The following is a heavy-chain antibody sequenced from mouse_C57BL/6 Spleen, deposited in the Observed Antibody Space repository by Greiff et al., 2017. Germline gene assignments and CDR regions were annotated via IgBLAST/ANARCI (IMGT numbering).Heavy chain of an antibody. J-gene: IGHJ3*01. D-gene: IGHD2-4*01. CDR2: IWSGGST. V-gene: IGHV2-2*01. CDR1: GFSLTSYG. CDR3: ARNGGYDYDWFAY. Sequence: VQLQQSGPGLVQPSQSLSITCTVSGFSLTSYGVHWVRQSPGKGLEWLGVIWSGGSTDYNAAYISRLSIGKDNSKSQVFFKMNSLQADDTAIYYCARNGGYDYDWFAYWGQGTLVTVSA.